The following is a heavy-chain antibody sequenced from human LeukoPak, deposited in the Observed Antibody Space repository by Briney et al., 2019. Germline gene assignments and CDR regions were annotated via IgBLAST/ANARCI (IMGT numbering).Heavy chain of an antibody. V-gene: IGHV1-69*13. Sequence: ASVKVSCKASGCTFSGYAISWVRQAPGQGLEWMGGIIPIFGTANYAQKFQGRVTITADESTSTAYMELSSLRSEDTAVYYCARPRERVVVRPYYYYYMDVWGKGTTVTVSS. D-gene: IGHD3-10*01. CDR3: ARPRERVVVRPYYYYYMDV. J-gene: IGHJ6*03. CDR2: IIPIFGTA. CDR1: GCTFSGYA.